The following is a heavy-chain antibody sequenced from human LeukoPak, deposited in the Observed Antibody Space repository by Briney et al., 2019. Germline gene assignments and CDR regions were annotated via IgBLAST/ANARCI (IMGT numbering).Heavy chain of an antibody. J-gene: IGHJ4*02. CDR1: GFTFNSYE. D-gene: IGHD1-26*01. Sequence: PGGSLRLSCAASGFTFNSYEMNWVRQAPGKGLEWVSYINSGGSAIYYADSVKGRFTISRDNAKNSLYLQMNSLRADDTAVYYCARGGSYVHNCGPGTLVTVSS. V-gene: IGHV3-48*03. CDR3: ARGGSYVHN. CDR2: INSGGSAI.